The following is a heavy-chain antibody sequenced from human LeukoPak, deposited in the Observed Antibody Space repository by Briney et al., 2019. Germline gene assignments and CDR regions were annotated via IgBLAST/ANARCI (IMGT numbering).Heavy chain of an antibody. CDR2: INHSGST. J-gene: IGHJ4*02. CDR1: GGSFSGYY. D-gene: IGHD3-10*01. Sequence: PSETLSLTCAVYGGSFSGYYWSWIRQPPGKGLEWIGEINHSGSTNYNPSLKSRVTISVDTSKNQFSLKLSSVTAADTAVYYCARSRYYYGSGSYYLSDYWGQGTLVTVSS. CDR3: ARSRYYYGSGSYYLSDY. V-gene: IGHV4-34*01.